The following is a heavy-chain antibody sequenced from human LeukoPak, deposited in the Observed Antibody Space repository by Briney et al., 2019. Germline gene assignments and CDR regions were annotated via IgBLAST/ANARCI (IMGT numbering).Heavy chain of an antibody. CDR1: GGSISTYY. CDR2: IYHSGST. Sequence: SETLSLACTVSGGSISTYYWNWIRQPPGKGLEWIGYIYHSGSTNYNPSLQSRVTISADTSKNQFSLNLNSVTAADTAVYYCARGGAARLHFQNWGQGTLVTVSS. J-gene: IGHJ1*01. V-gene: IGHV4-59*01. CDR3: ARGGAARLHFQN. D-gene: IGHD6-6*01.